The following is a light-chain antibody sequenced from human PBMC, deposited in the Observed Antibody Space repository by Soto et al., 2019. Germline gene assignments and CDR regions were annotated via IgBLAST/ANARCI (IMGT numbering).Light chain of an antibody. CDR3: QQYNNWLPAT. CDR2: GEY. Sequence: THSSDTLSLAQEYRSNRSSSPIQSVSNIYLAWYQQKPGQAPGLLIYGEYTRASGIPVRLSGSGSGTEFNITISSLQSEDVDVYYCQQYNNWLPATFGQGTKVDI. J-gene: IGKJ1*01. CDR1: QSVSNIY. V-gene: IGKV3-15*01.